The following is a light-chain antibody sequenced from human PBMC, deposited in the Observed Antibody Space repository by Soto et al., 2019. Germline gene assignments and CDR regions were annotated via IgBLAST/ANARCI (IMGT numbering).Light chain of an antibody. CDR2: GVS. CDR3: QQYGSSPFIT. Sequence: EIVLTQSPGTLSLSPGERATLSCRASQIFINNYLAWYQQKPGQAPRLLIYGVSSRATGIPDRFSGSGSGTDFTLTISRLEPEDFAVYYCQQYGSSPFITFGQGTRLEIK. V-gene: IGKV3-20*01. CDR1: QIFINNY. J-gene: IGKJ5*01.